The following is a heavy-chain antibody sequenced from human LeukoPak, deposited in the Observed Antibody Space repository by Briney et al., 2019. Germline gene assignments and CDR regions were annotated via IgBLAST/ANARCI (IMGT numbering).Heavy chain of an antibody. CDR3: AKDQSYGFDY. CDR1: GFAFSTYA. D-gene: IGHD5-18*01. CDR2: LSGSGAST. V-gene: IGHV3-23*01. Sequence: GGSLRLYCAASGFAFSTYAMSWVRQAPGKGLEWVSALSGSGASTYYADSVKGRFTISRDNSKNTLYLQMNSLRAEDTAIYYCAKDQSYGFDYWGQGTLVTVSS. J-gene: IGHJ4*02.